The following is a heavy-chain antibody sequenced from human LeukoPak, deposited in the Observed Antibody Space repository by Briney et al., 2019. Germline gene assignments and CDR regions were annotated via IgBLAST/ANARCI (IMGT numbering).Heavy chain of an antibody. CDR1: GYTLTELS. V-gene: IGHV1-24*01. D-gene: IGHD3-22*01. CDR3: ATWGYYYDSSGYRPFDY. J-gene: IGHJ4*02. CDR2: FDPEDGET. Sequence: ASVKVSCKVSGYTLTELSMHWVRQAPGKGLEWMGGFDPEDGETIYAQKFQGRVTMTEDTSTDTAYMELSSLRSEDTAVYYCATWGYYYDSSGYRPFDYWGQGTLVTVSS.